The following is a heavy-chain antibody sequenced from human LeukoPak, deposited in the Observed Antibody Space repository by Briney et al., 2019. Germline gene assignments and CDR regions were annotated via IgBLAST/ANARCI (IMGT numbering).Heavy chain of an antibody. V-gene: IGHV6-1*01. Sequence: SQTLSLTCAFSGDSVSSNTAAWNWIRQSPSRGLEWLGRTFYRSKWYNDYAVSVKSRITINPDTSKNQFSLQLNSVTPEDTAVYFCARDGWPAFDYWGQGTLVTVSS. CDR1: GDSVSSNTAA. D-gene: IGHD2-15*01. CDR3: ARDGWPAFDY. CDR2: TFYRSKWYN. J-gene: IGHJ4*02.